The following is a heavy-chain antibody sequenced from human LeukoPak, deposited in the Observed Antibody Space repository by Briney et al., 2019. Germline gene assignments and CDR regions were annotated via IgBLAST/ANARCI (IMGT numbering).Heavy chain of an antibody. Sequence: ASVKVSCKVSGYTFTDYYMHWVQQAPGKGLEWMGLADPEDGETIYAEKFQGRVTITADTSTDTAYMELSSLRSEDTAVYYCATAVVVVAATSWFDPWGQGTLVTVSS. CDR3: ATAVVVVAATSWFDP. CDR2: ADPEDGET. J-gene: IGHJ5*02. CDR1: GYTFTDYY. D-gene: IGHD2-15*01. V-gene: IGHV1-69-2*01.